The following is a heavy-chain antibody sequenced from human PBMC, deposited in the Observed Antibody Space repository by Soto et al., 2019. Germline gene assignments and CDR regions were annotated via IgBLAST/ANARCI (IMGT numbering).Heavy chain of an antibody. CDR2: ISYDGSNK. J-gene: IGHJ4*02. CDR3: AKAPIAVAGTGFDY. V-gene: IGHV3-30*18. CDR1: GFTFSSYG. D-gene: IGHD6-19*01. Sequence: SLRLSCAASGFTFSSYGMHWVRQAPGKGLEWVAVISYDGSNKYYADSVKGRFTISRDNSKNTLYLQMNSLRAEDTAVYYCAKAPIAVAGTGFDYWGQGTLVTVSS.